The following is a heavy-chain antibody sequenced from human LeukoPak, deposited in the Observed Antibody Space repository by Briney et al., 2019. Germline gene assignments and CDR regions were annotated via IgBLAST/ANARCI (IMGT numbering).Heavy chain of an antibody. CDR2: ISSSSSFI. D-gene: IGHD6-6*01. V-gene: IGHV3-21*06. J-gene: IGHJ4*02. CDR3: GKNRKSSTSDFDY. CDR1: GFTFSIYS. Sequence: GGSLRLSCAASGFTFSIYSLNWVRQAPGKGLECVSSISSSSSFISYADSVKGRFTISRDNAKNSLYLQMNSLRAEDTAVYYCGKNRKSSTSDFDYWGQGTLVTVSS.